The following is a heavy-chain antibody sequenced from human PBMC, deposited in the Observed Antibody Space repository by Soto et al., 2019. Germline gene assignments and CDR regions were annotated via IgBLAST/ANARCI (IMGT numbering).Heavy chain of an antibody. CDR3: ARGRSDDYFDY. CDR1: GFTFSGYY. D-gene: IGHD2-15*01. Sequence: EVQLVESGGGLVQPGGSLRLSCAASGFTFSGYYMTWVRQAPGRGLEWVGNIKQDGSEKYYMGSLKGRFTISRDNAKKSLYLQMNSLRVEDTAVYYCARGRSDDYFDYWGRGTLVTVSS. CDR2: IKQDGSEK. J-gene: IGHJ4*02. V-gene: IGHV3-7*01.